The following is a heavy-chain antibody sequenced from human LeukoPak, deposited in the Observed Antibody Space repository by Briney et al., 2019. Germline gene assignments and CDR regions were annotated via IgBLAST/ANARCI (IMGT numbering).Heavy chain of an antibody. J-gene: IGHJ6*03. Sequence: GGSLRLSCAASGFTFSSYNMNWVRQAPGKGLEWVSYISRSSSTKYYADSVKGRFTISRDNAKNSLYLQMNTLRAEDTAVYYCARDGELTIFGVLKGYYYMDVWGKGTTVTVSS. D-gene: IGHD3-3*01. CDR2: ISRSSSTK. V-gene: IGHV3-48*01. CDR3: ARDGELTIFGVLKGYYYMDV. CDR1: GFTFSSYN.